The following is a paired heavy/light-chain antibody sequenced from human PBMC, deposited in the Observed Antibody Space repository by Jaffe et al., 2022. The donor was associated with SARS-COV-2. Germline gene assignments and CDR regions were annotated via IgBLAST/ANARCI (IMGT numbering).Heavy chain of an antibody. V-gene: IGHV3-66*02. CDR1: GFSVNTNY. CDR3: ARYDSGGSSKYYFDY. CDR2: IYSGGNT. Sequence: EVQLVESGGGLVQPGGSLRLSCTVSGFSVNTNYMNWVRQAPGKGLEWVSVIYSGGNTYYADSVKGRFTISRDNSKNTLYLQMNSLTAEDTAVYYCARYDSGGSSKYYFDYWGQGTLVTVSS. D-gene: IGHD3-22*01. J-gene: IGHJ4*02.
Light chain of an antibody. CDR3: SSYTTSNTPLFV. CDR1: SSDVGAYNH. Sequence: QSALTQPASVSGSPGQSITISCTGTSSDVGAYNHVSWYQHHPGKAPKFMIFDVNRRPSGVPDRFSGSKSGNTASLTISGLQAEDEADYYCSSYTTSNTPLFVFGTGTKVTVL. V-gene: IGLV2-14*03. CDR2: DVN. J-gene: IGLJ1*01.